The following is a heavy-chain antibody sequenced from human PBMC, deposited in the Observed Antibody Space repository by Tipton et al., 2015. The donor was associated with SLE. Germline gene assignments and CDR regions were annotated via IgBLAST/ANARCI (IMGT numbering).Heavy chain of an antibody. J-gene: IGHJ4*02. CDR1: GGSIGSRPYY. D-gene: IGHD6-19*01. CDR2: IYYSGNT. CDR3: TRDRGGTGWPEYYFDY. V-gene: IGHV4-61*01. Sequence: TLSLTCFVSGGSIGSRPYYWSWIRQPPGKGLEWIGYIYYSGNTNYNPSLKSRVTISVDTSKNQFSLKLSSVTAADTAVYYCTRDRGGTGWPEYYFDYWGQGALVTVSS.